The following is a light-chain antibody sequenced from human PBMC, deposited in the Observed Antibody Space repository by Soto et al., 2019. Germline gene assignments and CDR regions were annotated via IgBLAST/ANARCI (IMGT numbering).Light chain of an antibody. CDR3: SSYPSSRTLPGL. CDR2: DVS. J-gene: IGLJ1*01. CDR1: SSDVGGYNY. V-gene: IGLV2-14*01. Sequence: QSALTQPASVSGSPGQSITISCTGTSSDVGGYNYVSWYQQHPGKAPKLMIYDVSNRPSGVSNRFSGSKSGNTASLTISGLKAEDEADYYCSSYPSSRTLPGLFVTGTQLTVL.